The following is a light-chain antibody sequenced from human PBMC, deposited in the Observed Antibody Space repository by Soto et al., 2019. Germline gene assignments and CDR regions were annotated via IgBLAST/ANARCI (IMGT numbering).Light chain of an antibody. CDR2: KAS. J-gene: IGKJ4*01. Sequence: DIQMTQSPSTLSASVGDRVTITCRASQSISYWLAWYQQKPGKAPNLLIYKASTLESGVTSRFSGSGSGTEFTLTISSLQPDYFATYYCQQYNSWPLSFGGGTKVEIK. CDR3: QQYNSWPLS. CDR1: QSISYW. V-gene: IGKV1-5*03.